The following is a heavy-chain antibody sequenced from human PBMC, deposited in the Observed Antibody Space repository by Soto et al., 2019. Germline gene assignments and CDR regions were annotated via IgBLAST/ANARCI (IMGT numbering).Heavy chain of an antibody. J-gene: IGHJ4*02. CDR2: VNWNGGST. D-gene: IGHD1-26*01. CDR1: GFTFSSYG. V-gene: IGHV3-20*04. Sequence: GGSLRLSCAASGFTFSSYGMHWVRQAPGKGLEWVSGVNWNGGSTGYADSVKGRFTISRDNAKNSLYLQMNSLRAEDTAFYYCVRGASLNFDYWGQGTLVTVSS. CDR3: VRGASLNFDY.